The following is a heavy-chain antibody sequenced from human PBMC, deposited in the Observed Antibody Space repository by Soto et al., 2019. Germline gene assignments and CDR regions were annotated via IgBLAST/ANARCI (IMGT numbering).Heavy chain of an antibody. D-gene: IGHD7-27*01. CDR2: SRSV. J-gene: IGHJ4*02. Sequence: SETLSLTCVVSGGSVSSGDYSWGWIRQPPGKGLEWIGYSRSVNYNPSLRSRVTISVDTARNQFSLRLSSVTAADTAVYCCGRDNWGSIDYWGQGTQVTVSS. CDR3: GRDNWGSIDY. V-gene: IGHV4-61*08. CDR1: GGSVSSGDYS.